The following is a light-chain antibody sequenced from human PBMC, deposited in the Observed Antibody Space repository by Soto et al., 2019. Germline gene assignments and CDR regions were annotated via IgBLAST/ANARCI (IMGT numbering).Light chain of an antibody. Sequence: EIVMTQSPATLSVSPGQRETLSCRASQSVRSNLAWYQQKPGQAPRFLIYGASTRATGIPARFSGSGSGAEFTLTISSLQSEDFATYYCQQYNHWPWTFGPGTKVDIK. CDR3: QQYNHWPWT. V-gene: IGKV3-15*01. J-gene: IGKJ1*01. CDR2: GAS. CDR1: QSVRSN.